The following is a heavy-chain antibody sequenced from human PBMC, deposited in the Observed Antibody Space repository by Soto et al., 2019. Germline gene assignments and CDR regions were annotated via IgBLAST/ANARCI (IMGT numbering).Heavy chain of an antibody. Sequence: TGGSLRLSCAASGFTFSSYGMHWVRQAPGKGLEWVAVISYDGSNKYYADSVKGRFTISRDNSKNTLYLQMNSLRAEDTAVYYCAKDRWNYVYYYYGMDVWGQGTTVTVSS. V-gene: IGHV3-30*18. CDR1: GFTFSSYG. J-gene: IGHJ6*02. CDR3: AKDRWNYVYYYYGMDV. D-gene: IGHD1-7*01. CDR2: ISYDGSNK.